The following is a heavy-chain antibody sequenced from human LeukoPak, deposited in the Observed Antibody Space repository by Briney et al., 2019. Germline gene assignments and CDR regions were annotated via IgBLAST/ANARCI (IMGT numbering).Heavy chain of an antibody. D-gene: IGHD6-13*01. Sequence: PGGSLRLSCAASGFTFSAYTVNWVRQAPGKGLEWVSSIGRSGNYIYHADSVKGRFTISRDNAKNSLYLQMSSLRAEDTAVYYCARQAGPYYMDVWGKGTTVTVSS. CDR3: ARQAGPYYMDV. CDR2: IGRSGNYI. J-gene: IGHJ6*03. CDR1: GFTFSAYT. V-gene: IGHV3-21*01.